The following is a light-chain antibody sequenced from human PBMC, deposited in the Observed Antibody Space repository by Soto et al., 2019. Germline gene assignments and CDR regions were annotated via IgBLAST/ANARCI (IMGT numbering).Light chain of an antibody. Sequence: DIQMTQSPSCLSASLGDRVTITSRASQVIRNDLGWYQQKPGKAPKRLIYAAYTLQSGVPSRFSGSGSGTEFTLTISSLQAEDFATYYCLQHYRYPRTFGQGTKVDI. CDR2: AAY. CDR3: LQHYRYPRT. V-gene: IGKV1-17*01. J-gene: IGKJ1*01. CDR1: QVIRND.